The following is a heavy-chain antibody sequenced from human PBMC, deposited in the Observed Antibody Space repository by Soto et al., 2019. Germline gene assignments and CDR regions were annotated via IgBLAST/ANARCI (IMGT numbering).Heavy chain of an antibody. V-gene: IGHV3-23*01. D-gene: IGHD2-21*01. CDR2: ISGSGGFT. Sequence: GGSLRLSCAASGFTFTSYAMSWVRQAPGKGLEWVSGISGSGGFTYYADSVKGRFTISRDNAKNSLYLQMNSLRAEDTAVYYCARHGLFAWGQGTLVTVSS. J-gene: IGHJ5*02. CDR3: ARHGLFA. CDR1: GFTFTSYA.